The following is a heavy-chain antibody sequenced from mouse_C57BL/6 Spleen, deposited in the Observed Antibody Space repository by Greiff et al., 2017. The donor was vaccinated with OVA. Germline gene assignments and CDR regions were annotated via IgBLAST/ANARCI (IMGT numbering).Heavy chain of an antibody. CDR3: ARLWLFAYGNYWYFDV. Sequence: QVQLKQSGAELMKPGASVKLSCKATGYTFTGYWIEWVKQRPGHGLEWIGEILPGSGSTNYNEKFKGKATFTADTSSNTAYMQLSSLTTEDSAIYYCARLWLFAYGNYWYFDVWGTGTTVTVSS. D-gene: IGHD2-1*01. CDR2: ILPGSGST. V-gene: IGHV1-9*01. CDR1: GYTFTGYW. J-gene: IGHJ1*03.